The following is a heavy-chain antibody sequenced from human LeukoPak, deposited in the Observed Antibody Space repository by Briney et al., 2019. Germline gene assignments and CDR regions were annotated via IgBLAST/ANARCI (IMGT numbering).Heavy chain of an antibody. J-gene: IGHJ4*02. D-gene: IGHD3-22*01. CDR2: ISSSSSYI. V-gene: IGHV3-21*01. CDR1: GFTFSDYW. CDR3: ARAVWDSSGYYYDY. Sequence: TGGSLRLSCATSGFTFSDYWMSWARQAPGKGLEWVSSISSSSSYIYYADSVKGRFTVSRDNAKNSLYLQMNSLRAEDTAIYYCARAVWDSSGYYYDYWGQGTLVTVSS.